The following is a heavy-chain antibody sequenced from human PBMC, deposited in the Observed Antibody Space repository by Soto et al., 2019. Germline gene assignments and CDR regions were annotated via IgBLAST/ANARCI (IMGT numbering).Heavy chain of an antibody. J-gene: IGHJ6*01. CDR1: GFTFSSYA. D-gene: IGHD3-16*01. V-gene: IGHV3-23*01. CDR2: ISGSGGST. Sequence: EVQLLESGGGLVQPGGSLRLSCAASGFTFSSYAMSWVRQAPGKGLEWVSAISGSGGSTYYADSVKGRFTISRDNSKNTLYLQMNSLRAEDTAVYYCAGRKGDYYYFGMDVWGQVTTVTAAS. CDR3: AGRKGDYYYFGMDV.